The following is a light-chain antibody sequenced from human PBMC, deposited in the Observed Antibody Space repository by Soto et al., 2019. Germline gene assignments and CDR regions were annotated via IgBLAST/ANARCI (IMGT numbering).Light chain of an antibody. CDR3: QLWDSSTVL. V-gene: IGLV3-9*01. Sequence: SYELTQPLSVSVALGQTAKITCGGNNIGSKTVHWYQQRPAQAPVLVIYRDTNRPSGISERFSGSTSGNTATLTISRAQAGDEADYYCQLWDSSTVLFGGGTKLTVL. CDR1: NIGSKT. J-gene: IGLJ2*01. CDR2: RDT.